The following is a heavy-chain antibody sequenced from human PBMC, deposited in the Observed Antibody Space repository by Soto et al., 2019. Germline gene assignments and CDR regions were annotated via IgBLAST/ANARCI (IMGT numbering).Heavy chain of an antibody. CDR1: GGSXSSYY. D-gene: IGHD2-21*02. CDR3: ARDNCGGDCYSFFASGAFDI. J-gene: IGHJ3*02. Sequence: ETLSLTCTVSGGSXSSYYWSWIRQPPGKGLEWIGYIYYSGSTNYNPSLKSRVTISVDTSKNQFSLKLSSVTAADTAVYYCARDNCGGDCYSFFASGAFDIXXQGTMVTVSS. V-gene: IGHV4-59*01. CDR2: IYYSGST.